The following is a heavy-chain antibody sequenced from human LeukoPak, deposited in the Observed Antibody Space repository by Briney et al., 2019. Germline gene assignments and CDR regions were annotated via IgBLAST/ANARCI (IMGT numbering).Heavy chain of an antibody. V-gene: IGHV4-61*02. CDR1: GGSISSGSYY. J-gene: IGHJ4*02. Sequence: SETLSLTCTVSGGSISSGSYYWSWIRQPAGKGLEWIGRIYTSGSTNYNPSLKSRVTISVDASKNQFSLKLSSVTAADTAVYYCARDLIGPYYFDYWGQGTLVTVSS. CDR2: IYTSGST. CDR3: ARDLIGPYYFDY.